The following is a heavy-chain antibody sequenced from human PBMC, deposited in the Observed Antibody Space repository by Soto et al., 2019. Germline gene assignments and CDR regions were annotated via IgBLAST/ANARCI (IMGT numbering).Heavy chain of an antibody. CDR1: GASISSYY. CDR2: IFQSVST. CDR3: XXXXXXXXXXXXXXXXFDT. J-gene: IGHJ5*02. V-gene: IGHV4-59*01. Sequence: QVQLQESGPGLVKPSETLSLTCTVSGASISSYYWSWIRQPPGKGLEWIGYIFQSVSTSYNPSLKXXVXXXXXXXXXXXXXXXXXXXXXXXXXXXXXXXXXXXXXXXXXXXXFDTWGQGTLVTVSS.